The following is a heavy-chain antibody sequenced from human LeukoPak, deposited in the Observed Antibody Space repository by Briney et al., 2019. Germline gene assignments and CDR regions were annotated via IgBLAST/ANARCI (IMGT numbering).Heavy chain of an antibody. J-gene: IGHJ4*02. D-gene: IGHD3-22*01. CDR2: IYTDGSIT. CDR1: GFTFSNYW. CDR3: ARVVSSSDLIDY. V-gene: IGHV3-74*01. Sequence: GGSLRLSCAASGFTFSNYWMHWVRQAPGKGLMWVSRIYTDGSITNYADSVKGRFTISRDNAKNTLYLQMNSLRADDTAVYYCARVVSSSDLIDYWGQGTLVTVSS.